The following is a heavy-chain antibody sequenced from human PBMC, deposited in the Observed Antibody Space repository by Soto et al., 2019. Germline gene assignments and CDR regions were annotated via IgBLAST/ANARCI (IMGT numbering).Heavy chain of an antibody. CDR2: ISAYNYNT. D-gene: IGHD3-16*01. Sequence: QVQLVQSGAEVKKPGASVKVSCKASGYTFHNYGVNWVRQAPGHGLEWMGRISAYNYNTHNAQNFEGRVTMTTDTATTTAYMELRSLRSDDTAIYSCARLTGVFRLVLDYRGQGTQVTVSS. CDR1: GYTFHNYG. V-gene: IGHV1-18*01. J-gene: IGHJ4*02. CDR3: ARLTGVFRLVLDY.